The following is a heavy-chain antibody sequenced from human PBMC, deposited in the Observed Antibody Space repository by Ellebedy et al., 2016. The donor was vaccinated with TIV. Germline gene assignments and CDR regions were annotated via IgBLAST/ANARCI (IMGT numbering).Heavy chain of an antibody. CDR2: ISGIGGGRT. CDR1: GFTFSIYP. V-gene: IGHV3-23*01. J-gene: IGHJ2*01. Sequence: GESLKISCAASGFTFSIYPMSWVRQAPGKGLEWVSTISGIGGGRTYYADSVKGRFTISRDNSKNTLYLQMSSLRAEDTAVYYCAKGGEYFDLWGRGTLVTVSS. CDR3: AKGGEYFDL.